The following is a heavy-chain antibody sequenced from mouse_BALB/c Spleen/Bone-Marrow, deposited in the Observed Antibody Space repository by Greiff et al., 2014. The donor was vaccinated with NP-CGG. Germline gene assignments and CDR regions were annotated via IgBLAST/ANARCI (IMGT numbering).Heavy chain of an antibody. CDR2: IHPSDIET. Sequence: VQLQESGAELVRPGASVKLSCKASGYSFTIYWMNWVKQRPGQGLEWIGMIHPSDIETRLNQKFKDKATLTVDKSSNTAYMQLSSPTSEDSAVYYCARGEITAFAYWGQGTLVTGSA. J-gene: IGHJ3*01. D-gene: IGHD2-4*01. CDR3: ARGEITAFAY. V-gene: IGHV1-74*04. CDR1: GYSFTIYW.